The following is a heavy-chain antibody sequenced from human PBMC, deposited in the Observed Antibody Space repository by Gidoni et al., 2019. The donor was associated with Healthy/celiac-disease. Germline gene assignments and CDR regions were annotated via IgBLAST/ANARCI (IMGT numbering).Heavy chain of an antibody. CDR1: GFPFSSYG. V-gene: IGHV3-33*01. CDR2: IWYDGSNK. CDR3: ARGLKAGRLDY. Sequence: QVQLVESGGGVVQPGRSLRLSCAASGFPFSSYGMHWVRQAPGKGLEWVAVIWYDGSNKYYADSVKGRFTISRDNSKNTLYLQMNSLRAEDTAVYYCARGLKAGRLDYWGQGTLVTVSS. J-gene: IGHJ4*02.